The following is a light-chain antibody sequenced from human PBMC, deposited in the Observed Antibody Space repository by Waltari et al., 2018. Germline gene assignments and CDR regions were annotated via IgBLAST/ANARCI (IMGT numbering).Light chain of an antibody. Sequence: QSALTQPASVSGSPGQSITISCTGTSNDVGASNFVSWYQPHPGRAPQLIIYDVTERPSGISYRFSGSKSANTASLTISGLLPEDEAIYYCSSFTDTHTLLFGGGTTVTVL. CDR3: SSFTDTHTLL. CDR1: SNDVGASNF. CDR2: DVT. V-gene: IGLV2-14*03. J-gene: IGLJ2*01.